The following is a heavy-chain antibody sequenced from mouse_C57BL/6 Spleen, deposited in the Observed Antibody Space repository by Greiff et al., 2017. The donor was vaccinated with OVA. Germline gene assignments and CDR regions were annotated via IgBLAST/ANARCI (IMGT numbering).Heavy chain of an antibody. Sequence: EVKLVESGGGLVKPGGSLKLSCAASGFTFSDYGMHWVRQAPEKGLEWVAYISSGSSTIYYADTVKGRFTISRDNAKNTLFLQMTSLGSEDTAMYYCARLGDGWYYFDYWGQGTTLTVSS. CDR1: GFTFSDYG. V-gene: IGHV5-17*01. CDR2: ISSGSSTI. D-gene: IGHD2-3*01. CDR3: ARLGDGWYYFDY. J-gene: IGHJ2*01.